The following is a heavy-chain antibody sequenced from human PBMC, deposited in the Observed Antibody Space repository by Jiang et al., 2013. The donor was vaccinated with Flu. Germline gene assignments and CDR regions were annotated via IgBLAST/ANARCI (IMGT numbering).Heavy chain of an antibody. CDR3: ASFPYYYDSSRDAFDI. J-gene: IGHJ3*02. V-gene: IGHV5-51*01. CDR2: IYPGDSDT. CDR1: GYSFTSYW. Sequence: QLVESGAEVKKPGESLKISCKGSGYSFTSYWIGWVRQMPGKGLEWMGIIYPGDSDTRYSPSFQGQVTISADKSISTAYLQWSSLKASDTAMYYCASFPYYYDSSRDAFDIWGQGTMVTVSS. D-gene: IGHD3-22*01.